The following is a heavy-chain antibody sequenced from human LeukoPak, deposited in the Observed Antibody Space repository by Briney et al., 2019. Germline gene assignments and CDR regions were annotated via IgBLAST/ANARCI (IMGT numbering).Heavy chain of an antibody. CDR2: ISSSSSTI. D-gene: IGHD1-26*01. CDR3: ARDITAWSRSGGDAFDI. CDR1: GFTFSPYS. V-gene: IGHV3-48*02. J-gene: IGHJ3*02. Sequence: GGSLRLSCAPSGFTFSPYSMNWVRQAPGKGLEWVSYISSSSSTIYYVDSVKGRFTISRDNARNSLYLQMNSLRDEDTAVYYCARDITAWSRSGGDAFDIWGQGTMVTVSS.